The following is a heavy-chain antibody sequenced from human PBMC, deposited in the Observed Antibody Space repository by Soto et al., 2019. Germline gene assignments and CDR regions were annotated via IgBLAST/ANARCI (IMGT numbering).Heavy chain of an antibody. CDR2: INPYSGGT. CDR3: VAGGTRWLQSPFDY. J-gene: IGHJ4*02. D-gene: IGHD1-1*01. CDR1: GYTFSGSF. V-gene: IGHV1-2*04. Sequence: ASVKVSCKASGYTFSGSFIHWVRQAPGQGLEWMGWINPYSGGTNYAQKFQAWVTMTRDMSITTAYMELSSLRSEDTAVYYCVAGGTRWLQSPFDYWGQGTLVTAPQ.